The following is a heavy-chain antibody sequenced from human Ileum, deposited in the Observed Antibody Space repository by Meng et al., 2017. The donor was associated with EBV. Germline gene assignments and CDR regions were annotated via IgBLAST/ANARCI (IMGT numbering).Heavy chain of an antibody. Sequence: QPPGSGPELWNPSLTLSSTCSGSGGSISSGGHAWSWIRQPPGKGLEWIGDIQHSGSTYYNPSLKSRVTISVDRSRNQFSLKLSSVTAADTAVYYCARAHPVVYFFDYWGQGTLVTVSS. CDR3: ARAHPVVYFFDY. V-gene: IGHV4-30-2*01. CDR1: GGSISSGGHA. D-gene: IGHD4-23*01. J-gene: IGHJ4*02. CDR2: IQHSGST.